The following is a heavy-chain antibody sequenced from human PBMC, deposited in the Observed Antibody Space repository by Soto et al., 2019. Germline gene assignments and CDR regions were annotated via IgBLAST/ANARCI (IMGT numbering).Heavy chain of an antibody. V-gene: IGHV3-74*01. D-gene: IGHD6-19*01. Sequence: EVQLVESGGGLVQPGGSLRLSCAASGFTFSSYWMHWVRQAPGKGLVWVSRINSDGSSTSYADSVKGRFTISRDNAKNTLYLQMNSLRAEDTAVYYCARDLLSSGWYDAFDIWGQGTMVTFSS. CDR3: ARDLLSSGWYDAFDI. CDR2: INSDGSST. J-gene: IGHJ3*02. CDR1: GFTFSSYW.